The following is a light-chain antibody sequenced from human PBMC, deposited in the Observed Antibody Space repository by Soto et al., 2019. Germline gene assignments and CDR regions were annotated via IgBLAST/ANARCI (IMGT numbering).Light chain of an antibody. V-gene: IGLV1-51*02. J-gene: IGLJ3*02. CDR3: GTWDISLSLWV. CDR2: ENN. Sequence: QSVLTQPPSVSAXXXXKVXXXXXGXXXXIGNNYVSWYQQLPETAPKLLIYENNKRPSGIPDRFSGSKSGTSATLGITGLQTGDEADYYCGTWDISLSLWVFGGGTKLTVL. CDR1: XXXIGNNY.